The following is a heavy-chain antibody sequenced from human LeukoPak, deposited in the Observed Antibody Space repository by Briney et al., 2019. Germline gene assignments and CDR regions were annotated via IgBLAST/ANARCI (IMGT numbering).Heavy chain of an antibody. V-gene: IGHV4-30-4*01. CDR3: AKGYGTWGGSGSYYYHGMDV. Sequence: PSQTLSLTCTVSGGSISSGDYYWSWIRQPPEKGLEWIGYIYYSGSTYYNPSLKSRVTISVDTSKNQFSLKLSSVTAADTAVYYCAKGYGTWGGSGSYYYHGMDVWGQGTTVTVSS. CDR2: IYYSGST. J-gene: IGHJ6*02. D-gene: IGHD3-10*01. CDR1: GGSISSGDYY.